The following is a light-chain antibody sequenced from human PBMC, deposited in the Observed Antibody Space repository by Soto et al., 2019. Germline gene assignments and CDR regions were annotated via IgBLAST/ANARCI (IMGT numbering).Light chain of an antibody. CDR2: KAS. CDR3: QQYNSYSWT. Sequence: DIQMTQSPSTLSASVGDRVTITCRASQSISSWLAWYQQKPGKAPKLLIYKASSLGSGVPSRFSGSGSGTEFTLTISSLQPDDFETYYCQQYNSYSWTFGQGTKVEIK. V-gene: IGKV1-5*03. J-gene: IGKJ1*01. CDR1: QSISSW.